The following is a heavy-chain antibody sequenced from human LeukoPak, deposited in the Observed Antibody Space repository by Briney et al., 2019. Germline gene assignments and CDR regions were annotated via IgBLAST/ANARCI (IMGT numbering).Heavy chain of an antibody. V-gene: IGHV1-18*04. CDR2: ISAYNGNK. J-gene: IGHJ6*02. D-gene: IGHD5-18*01. CDR3: ARVGDTAMVSLYYYGMDV. CDR1: GYTFTSYG. Sequence: ASVKVSCKASGYTFTSYGISWVRQAPGQGLEWMGWISAYNGNKNYAQKLQGRVTMTTDTSTSTAYMELRSLRSDDTAVYYCARVGDTAMVSLYYYGMDVWGQGTTVTVSS.